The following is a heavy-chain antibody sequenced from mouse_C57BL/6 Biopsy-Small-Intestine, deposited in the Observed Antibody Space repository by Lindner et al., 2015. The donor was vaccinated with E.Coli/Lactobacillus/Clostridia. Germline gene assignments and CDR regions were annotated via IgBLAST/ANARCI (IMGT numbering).Heavy chain of an antibody. CDR1: GYTFTSYG. CDR3: ARGIHYYGSPWFAY. D-gene: IGHD1-1*01. Sequence: VQLQESGAELARPGASVKLSCKASGYTFTSYGITWVKQRAGQGLEWIGEIFPRSDNTYYNEKFKGKAILTADKSSSTAYMELRSLTSEDSAVYFCARGIHYYGSPWFAYWGQGTLVTVSA. V-gene: IGHV1-81*01. J-gene: IGHJ3*01. CDR2: IFPRSDNT.